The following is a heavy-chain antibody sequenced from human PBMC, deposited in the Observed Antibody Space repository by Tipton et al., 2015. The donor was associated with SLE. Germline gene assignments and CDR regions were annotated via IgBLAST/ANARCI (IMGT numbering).Heavy chain of an antibody. Sequence: GSLRLSCAASGFTFSSYWMSWVRQAPGKGLEWVANIKQDGSEKYYVDSVKGRFTISRDNAKNSLYLQMNSLRAEDTAVYYCASLIVPWYFDLWGRGTLVTVSS. J-gene: IGHJ2*01. CDR3: ASLIVPWYFDL. CDR1: GFTFSSYW. CDR2: IKQDGSEK. V-gene: IGHV3-7*01. D-gene: IGHD2-15*01.